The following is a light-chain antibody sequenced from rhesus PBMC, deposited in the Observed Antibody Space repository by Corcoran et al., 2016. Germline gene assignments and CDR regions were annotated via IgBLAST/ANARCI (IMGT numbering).Light chain of an antibody. Sequence: DIQMTQSPSSLSASVGDTVTITCRASQGISSDLNWFQQKTGKAPNILIYAASSLESGVPSRFSGIGSGTDFTLTISSLQPADFAAYYCLRHNSYPLAFGGGTKVGIK. V-gene: IGKV1-28*01. CDR2: AAS. CDR1: QGISSD. J-gene: IGKJ4*01. CDR3: LRHNSYPLA.